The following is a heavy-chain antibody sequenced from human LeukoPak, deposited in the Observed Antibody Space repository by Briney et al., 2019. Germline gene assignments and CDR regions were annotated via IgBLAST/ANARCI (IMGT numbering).Heavy chain of an antibody. V-gene: IGHV4-59*01. CDR3: AREPGIYSGYFDY. J-gene: IGHJ4*02. Sequence: SETLSLTCTVSGGSIISYYWSWIRQPPGKGLEWIGYIYYTGSTNYNPSLKSRVTISVDTSKNQFSLKLSSVTAADTAVYYCAREPGIYSGYFDYWGQGTLVTVSS. CDR2: IYYTGST. D-gene: IGHD1-26*01. CDR1: GGSIISYY.